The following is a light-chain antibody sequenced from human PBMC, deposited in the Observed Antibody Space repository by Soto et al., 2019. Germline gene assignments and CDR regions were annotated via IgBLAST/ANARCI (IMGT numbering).Light chain of an antibody. CDR1: QTINNF. J-gene: IGKJ1*01. V-gene: IGKV1-39*01. CDR2: AAS. Sequence: DIQMTQSPSSLFASVGDRVTVTCRASQTINNFLNWYHQKPGKAPKLLIYAASSLQSGVPSRFRGSGSGTDFTLTITSLQPEDFATYFCHQSYSTPPPSGQGTKVEIK. CDR3: HQSYSTPPP.